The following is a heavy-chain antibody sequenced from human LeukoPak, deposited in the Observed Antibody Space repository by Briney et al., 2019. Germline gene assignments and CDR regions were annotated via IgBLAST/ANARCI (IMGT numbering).Heavy chain of an antibody. D-gene: IGHD2/OR15-2a*01. CDR3: ARDLKSARNYFDY. CDR1: GFTFSSYG. Sequence: GGSLRLSCAASGFTFSSYGMHWVRQAPGKGLEWVSSISSSSSYIYYADSVKGRFTISRDNAKNSLCLQMNSLRAEDTAVYYCARDLKSARNYFDYWGQGTLVTVSS. V-gene: IGHV3-21*01. CDR2: ISSSSSYI. J-gene: IGHJ4*02.